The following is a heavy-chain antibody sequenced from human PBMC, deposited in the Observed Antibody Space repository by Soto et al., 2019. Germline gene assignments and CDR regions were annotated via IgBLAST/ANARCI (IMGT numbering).Heavy chain of an antibody. Sequence: QGQLVQSGAEVKKPGASVKVSCKASGYTFTSYGISWVRQAPGQGLEWMGWISAYNGNTNYAQKLQGRVTMTTDTSTSTAYMELRSLRSDDTAVYYCARVVPPSNWNYRGWFDPWGPGTLVTVSS. CDR1: GYTFTSYG. CDR2: ISAYNGNT. J-gene: IGHJ5*02. D-gene: IGHD1-7*01. V-gene: IGHV1-18*01. CDR3: ARVVPPSNWNYRGWFDP.